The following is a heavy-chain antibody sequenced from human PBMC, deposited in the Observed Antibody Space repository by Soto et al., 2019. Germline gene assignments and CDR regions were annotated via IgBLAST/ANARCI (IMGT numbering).Heavy chain of an antibody. D-gene: IGHD5-18*01. J-gene: IGHJ6*02. V-gene: IGHV3-30*18. Sequence: GGSLRLSCAASGFTFSSYGMHWVRQAPGKGLEWVAVISYDGSNKYYADSVKGRFTISRDNSKNTLYLQMNSLRAEDTAVYYCAKDRGYSYGQNYGMDVWGQGTTVTVSS. CDR2: ISYDGSNK. CDR1: GFTFSSYG. CDR3: AKDRGYSYGQNYGMDV.